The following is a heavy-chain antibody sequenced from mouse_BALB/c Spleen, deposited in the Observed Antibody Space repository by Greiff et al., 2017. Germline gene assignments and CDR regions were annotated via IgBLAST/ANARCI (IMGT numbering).Heavy chain of an antibody. Sequence: EVQLVESGGGLVQPGGSLKLSCAASGFTFSSYTMSWVRQTPEKRLEWVAYISNGGGSTYYPDTIKGRFTISRDNAKNTLYLQISSLKSEDTAMYYCARPDYDGYAQAWFAYWGQGTLVTVSA. D-gene: IGHD2-2*01. CDR2: ISNGGGST. J-gene: IGHJ3*01. V-gene: IGHV5-12-2*01. CDR1: GFTFSSYT. CDR3: ARPDYDGYAQAWFAY.